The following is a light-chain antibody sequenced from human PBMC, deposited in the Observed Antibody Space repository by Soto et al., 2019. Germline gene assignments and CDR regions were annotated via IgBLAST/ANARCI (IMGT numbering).Light chain of an antibody. CDR3: QQFARSST. Sequence: EIVLTQSPGTLSLSPGERATLSCRASQSVTSSYLAWYQQKPGQSPRLLIYGASSRATGIPDRFSGSGSGTDFTFTISRLEPEDFAVYYCQQFARSSTFGGGTKVEIK. V-gene: IGKV3-20*01. CDR2: GAS. J-gene: IGKJ4*01. CDR1: QSVTSSY.